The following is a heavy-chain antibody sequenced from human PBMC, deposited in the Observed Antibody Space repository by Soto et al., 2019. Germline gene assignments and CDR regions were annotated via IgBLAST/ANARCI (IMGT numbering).Heavy chain of an antibody. CDR1: GYTFTSYA. Sequence: VASVKVSCKASGYTFTSYAMHWVRQAPGQRLEWMGWINAGNGNTKYSQKFQGRVTITRDTSASTAYMELSSLRSEDTAVYYCAREQVAGDAFDIWGQGTMVTVSS. CDR3: AREQVAGDAFDI. V-gene: IGHV1-3*01. J-gene: IGHJ3*02. D-gene: IGHD2-15*01. CDR2: INAGNGNT.